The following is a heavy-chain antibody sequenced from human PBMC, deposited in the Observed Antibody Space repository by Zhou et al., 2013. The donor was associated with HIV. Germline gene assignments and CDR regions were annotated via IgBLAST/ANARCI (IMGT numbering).Heavy chain of an antibody. D-gene: IGHD5-18*01. J-gene: IGHJ6*02. Sequence: QVQLQESGPGLVKPSETLSLTCAVSGYSISSGYYWGWIRQPPGKGPEWIATIYHSGNTYYNPSLKSRVTISVDTSKNQFSLKLRSVTAADTAVYFCARTIRGYNYGLAMDVWGQGTRSPSP. V-gene: IGHV4-38-2*01. CDR2: IYHSGNT. CDR3: ARTIRGYNYGLAMDV. CDR1: GYSISSGYY.